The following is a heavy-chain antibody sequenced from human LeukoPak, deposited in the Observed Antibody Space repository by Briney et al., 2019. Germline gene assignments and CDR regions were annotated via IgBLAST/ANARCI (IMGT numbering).Heavy chain of an antibody. CDR3: ARGKYSGSYRYFDY. CDR1: GFTFSNAY. V-gene: IGHV3-21*01. D-gene: IGHD1-26*01. CDR2: ISSSSSYI. J-gene: IGHJ4*02. Sequence: GGSLRLSCAASGFTFSNAYMNWVRQAPGKGLEWVSSISSSSSYIYYADSVKGRFTISRDNAKNSLYLQMNSLRAEDTAVYYCARGKYSGSYRYFDYWGQGTLVTVSS.